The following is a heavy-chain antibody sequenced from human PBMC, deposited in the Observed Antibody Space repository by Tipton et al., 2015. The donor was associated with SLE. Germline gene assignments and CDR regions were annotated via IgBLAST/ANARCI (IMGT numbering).Heavy chain of an antibody. V-gene: IGHV4-34*01. D-gene: IGHD6-19*01. CDR2: INHSGST. CDR3: ARGGLGNWFDP. CDR1: GGSFSGYY. J-gene: IGHJ5*02. Sequence: TLSLTCAVYGGSFSGYYWSWIRQPPGKGLEWIGEINHSGSTNYNPSLKSRVTISVDTSKNQFSLKLSSVTAADTAVYYCARGGLGNWFDPWGQGTLVTVSS.